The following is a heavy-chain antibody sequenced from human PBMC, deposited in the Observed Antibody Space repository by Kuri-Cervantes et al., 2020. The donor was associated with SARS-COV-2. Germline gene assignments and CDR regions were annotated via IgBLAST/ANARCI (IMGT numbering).Heavy chain of an antibody. Sequence: ASVTVSCKASGYTFTSYGISWVRQAPGQGLEWMGWISAYNCNTNYAQKFQGRVTITRDTSASTAYMELSRLRSDDTAVYYCARARLGGAFDIWGQGTMVTVSS. J-gene: IGHJ3*02. CDR3: ARARLGGAFDI. CDR2: ISAYNCNT. D-gene: IGHD7-27*01. V-gene: IGHV1-18*01. CDR1: GYTFTSYG.